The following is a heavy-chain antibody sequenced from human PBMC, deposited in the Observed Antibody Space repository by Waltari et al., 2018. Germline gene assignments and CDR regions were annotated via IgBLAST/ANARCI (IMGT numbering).Heavy chain of an antibody. Sequence: QLQLQESGPGLVKPSETLSLTCTVSRNSISNHNYYWGWVRQPPGKGLELIGSFYKSGTTYYNPSLKSRVTISVDTSNNQFSLKLNSVTAADTAVYYCVRGYPDIVATISDYWGQGTLVIVSS. J-gene: IGHJ4*02. CDR2: FYKSGTT. D-gene: IGHD5-12*01. CDR1: RNSISNHNYY. CDR3: VRGYPDIVATISDY. V-gene: IGHV4-39*07.